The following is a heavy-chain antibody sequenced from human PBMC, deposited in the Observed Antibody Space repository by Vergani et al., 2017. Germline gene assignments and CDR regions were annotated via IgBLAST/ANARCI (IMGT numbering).Heavy chain of an antibody. Sequence: EVQLVESGGGLVKPGGSLRLSCAASGFTFSSYSMNWVRQAPGKGLEWVSSISSSSSYIYYADSVKGRFTISRDNAKNSLYLQMNSLRAEDTAVYYCAGVGRWPATGYYYYGMDVWGQGTTVTVSS. V-gene: IGHV3-21*01. J-gene: IGHJ6*02. CDR3: AGVGRWPATGYYYYGMDV. CDR1: GFTFSSYS. CDR2: ISSSSSYI. D-gene: IGHD6-25*01.